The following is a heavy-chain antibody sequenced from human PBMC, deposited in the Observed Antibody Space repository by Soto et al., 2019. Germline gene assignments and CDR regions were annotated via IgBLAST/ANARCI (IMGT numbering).Heavy chain of an antibody. CDR2: IKGDGSDK. Sequence: EVQLGESGGGLVQPGGSLRLSCAASGFTFSGYWMNWVRQAPGKGLEWLANIKGDGSDKYYLDSVKGRFTIARDNAKNSLYRQMNSLRAEDTAVYYCAKESWRLDYWGQGTLVTVSS. CDR1: GFTFSGYW. D-gene: IGHD3-3*01. V-gene: IGHV3-7*01. J-gene: IGHJ4*02. CDR3: AKESWRLDY.